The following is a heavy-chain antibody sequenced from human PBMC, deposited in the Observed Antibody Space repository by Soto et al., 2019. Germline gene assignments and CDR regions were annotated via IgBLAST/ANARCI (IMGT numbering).Heavy chain of an antibody. V-gene: IGHV1-18*01. CDR1: GCTFTSSG. CDR2: ISAYNGNT. CDR3: ATGIATSGNGWFGP. D-gene: IGHD6-13*01. J-gene: IGHJ5*02. Sequence: AAVKVSCKDSGCTFTSSGISWVRQAPGQGLEWMGWISAYNGNTNYAQKLQGRVTMTTDTSTSTAYMELRSLRSDDTAVYYCATGIATSGNGWFGPSRHRTLFPTCS.